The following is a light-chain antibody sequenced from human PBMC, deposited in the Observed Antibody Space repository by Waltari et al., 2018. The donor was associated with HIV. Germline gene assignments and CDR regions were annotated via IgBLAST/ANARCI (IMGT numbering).Light chain of an antibody. CDR3: QAWDSSTVV. CDR1: KLGDQY. Sequence: SYELTQPPSVSASPGQPARIPCPGDKLGDQYACWYQQKPGQSPVLVIYHDSKRPSGIPERFSGSNSGNTATLTISGTQAMDEADYYCQAWDSSTVVFGGGTKLTVL. CDR2: HDS. J-gene: IGLJ2*01. V-gene: IGLV3-1*01.